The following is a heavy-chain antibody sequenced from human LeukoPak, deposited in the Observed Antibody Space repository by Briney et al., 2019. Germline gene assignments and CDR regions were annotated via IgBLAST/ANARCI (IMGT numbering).Heavy chain of an antibody. CDR3: ARYGSGSYSDDHFQH. J-gene: IGHJ1*01. Sequence: KPSETPSPTCTVSGGSISGYYWSWIRQPPGRGLEGIGFVYYSGSTKYNPSLESRVTISVDTSKNQFSLKLTSVTAADTAVYYCARYGSGSYSDDHFQHWGQGTLVTVSS. D-gene: IGHD3-10*01. CDR1: GGSISGYY. CDR2: VYYSGST. V-gene: IGHV4-59*08.